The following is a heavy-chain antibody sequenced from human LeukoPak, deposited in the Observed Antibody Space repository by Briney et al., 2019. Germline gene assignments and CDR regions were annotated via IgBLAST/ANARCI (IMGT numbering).Heavy chain of an antibody. Sequence: GGSLRLAWAAAGFTLDNHWMHWVRHVPGKGLEWVSRIDNDGRNTIYADSVKARFTISTDNAKNTLYLQMNSLRAEGTAMYYCSRDRPHNWFDPWGQGTLVTVSS. J-gene: IGHJ5*02. CDR1: GFTLDNHW. CDR3: SRDRPHNWFDP. CDR2: IDNDGRNT. V-gene: IGHV3-74*01.